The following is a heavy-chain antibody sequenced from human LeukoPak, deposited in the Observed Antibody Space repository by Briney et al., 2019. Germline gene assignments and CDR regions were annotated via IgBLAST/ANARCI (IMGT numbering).Heavy chain of an antibody. CDR1: GFTFSSYA. J-gene: IGHJ4*02. D-gene: IGHD2-21*02. V-gene: IGHV3-23*01. CDR3: AKDIVVVTAILFDY. Sequence: GGSLRLSCAASGFTFSSYAMSWVRQAPGKGLEWVSAISGSGGSTYYADSVKGRFTISRDNSKNTLYLQVNSLRAEDTAVYYCAKDIVVVTAILFDYWGQGTLVTVSS. CDR2: ISGSGGST.